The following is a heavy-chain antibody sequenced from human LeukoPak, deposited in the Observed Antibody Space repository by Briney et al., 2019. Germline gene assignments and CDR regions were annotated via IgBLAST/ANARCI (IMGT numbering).Heavy chain of an antibody. J-gene: IGHJ4*02. V-gene: IGHV3-23*01. Sequence: GGSLRLSCAASGFTFSGYAMSWVRQAPVKGLEWVSAISGSGGSTYYADSAKGRFTISRDNSKNTLYLQMNSLRAEDTAVYYCAKGIAVAVYYFDYWGQGTLVTVSS. CDR1: GFTFSGYA. CDR2: ISGSGGST. CDR3: AKGIAVAVYYFDY. D-gene: IGHD6-19*01.